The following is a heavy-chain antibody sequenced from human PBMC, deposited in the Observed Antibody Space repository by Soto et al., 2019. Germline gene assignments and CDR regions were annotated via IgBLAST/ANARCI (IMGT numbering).Heavy chain of an antibody. CDR2: IIPVFGNT. V-gene: IGHV1-18*04. CDR3: ARVTTVTTDY. CDR1: GGLFSSYA. J-gene: IGHJ4*02. D-gene: IGHD4-17*01. Sequence: GASVKVSCKASGGLFSSYAISWVRQAPGQGLEWMGGIIPVFGNTNYAQKLQGRVTMTTDTSTSTAYMELRSLRSDDTAVYYCARVTTVTTDYWGQGTLVTVSS.